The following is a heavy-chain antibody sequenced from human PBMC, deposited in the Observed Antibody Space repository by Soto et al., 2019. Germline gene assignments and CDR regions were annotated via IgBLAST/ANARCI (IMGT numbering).Heavy chain of an antibody. CDR2: IYYSGST. V-gene: IGHV4-59*01. J-gene: IGHJ6*02. CDR3: ERDRGLAAAANYYYYYGMDV. D-gene: IGHD6-13*01. Sequence: PSETLSLTCIVSGGSISSYYWSWIRQPPGKGLEWIGYIYYSGSTNYNPSLKSRVTISVDTSKNQFSLKLSSVTAADTAVYYCERDRGLAAAANYYYYYGMDVWGQGTTVTVSS. CDR1: GGSISSYY.